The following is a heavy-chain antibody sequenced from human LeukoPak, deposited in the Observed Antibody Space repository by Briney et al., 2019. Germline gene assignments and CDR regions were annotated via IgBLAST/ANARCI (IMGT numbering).Heavy chain of an antibody. V-gene: IGHV1-2*02. Sequence: ASVKVSCKASGYTFTGYYMRWVRQAPGQGLEWMGWINPNSGGTNYAQKFQGRVTMTRDTSISTAYMELSRLRSDDTAVYYCARDLPTYYDILTGYYISGAIDYWGQGTLVTVSS. D-gene: IGHD3-9*01. CDR2: INPNSGGT. CDR1: GYTFTGYY. CDR3: ARDLPTYYDILTGYYISGAIDY. J-gene: IGHJ4*02.